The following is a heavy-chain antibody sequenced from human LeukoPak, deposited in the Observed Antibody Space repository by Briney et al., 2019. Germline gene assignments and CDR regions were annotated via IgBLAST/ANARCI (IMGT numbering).Heavy chain of an antibody. V-gene: IGHV4-30-4*01. CDR3: AREEGSYSLDY. Sequence: TSETLSLTCTVSGGSISSGDYYWSWIRQPPGKGLEWIGYIYYSGSTYYNPSLKSRVTISVDTSKNQFSLKLIPVTAADTAVYYCAREEGSYSLDYWGQGTLVTVSS. J-gene: IGHJ4*02. D-gene: IGHD1-26*01. CDR1: GGSISSGDYY. CDR2: IYYSGST.